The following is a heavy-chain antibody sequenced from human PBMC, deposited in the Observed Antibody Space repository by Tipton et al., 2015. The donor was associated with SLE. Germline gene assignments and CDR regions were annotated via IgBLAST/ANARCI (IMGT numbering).Heavy chain of an antibody. Sequence: SLRLSCAASGFSFSSYGMHWVRQAPGKGLEWVAFIRYDGSNEYYADSVKGRFTISRDNSKNTAYLQMNSLKTEDTAVYYCTREIITIFGVVIRNFYGMDVWGQGTTVTVSS. V-gene: IGHV3-33*01. CDR2: IRYDGSNE. CDR1: GFSFSSYG. J-gene: IGHJ6*02. D-gene: IGHD3-3*01. CDR3: TREIITIFGVVIRNFYGMDV.